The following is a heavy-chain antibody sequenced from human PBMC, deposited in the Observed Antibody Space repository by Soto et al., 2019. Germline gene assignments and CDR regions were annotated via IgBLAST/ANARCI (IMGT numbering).Heavy chain of an antibody. CDR1: GDSVSSKSTT. V-gene: IGHV6-1*01. J-gene: IGHJ4*02. Sequence: QTLEINYAISGDSVSSKSTTWDWIRQSRSRGLEWLGRTYYRSKWYNDYAVSVKSRITINPDTSKNQFSLQLNSVTPEDTAVYYCARGPVFDRGSYVGYFDSWGQGSLVTVSS. CDR2: TYYRSKWYN. D-gene: IGHD3-16*01. CDR3: ARGPVFDRGSYVGYFDS.